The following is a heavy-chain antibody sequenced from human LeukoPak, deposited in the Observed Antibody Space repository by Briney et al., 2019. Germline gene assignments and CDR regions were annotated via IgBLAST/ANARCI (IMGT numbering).Heavy chain of an antibody. J-gene: IGHJ4*02. CDR1: GGTFSSYA. D-gene: IGHD2-2*01. V-gene: IGHV1-69*13. CDR3: ARDLYCSSTSCFDY. Sequence: SVKVSCKASGGTFSSYAISWVRQAPGQGPEWMGGIIPIFGTANYAQKFQGRVTITADESTSTAYMELSSLRSEDTAVYYCARDLYCSSTSCFDYWGQGTLVTVSS. CDR2: IIPIFGTA.